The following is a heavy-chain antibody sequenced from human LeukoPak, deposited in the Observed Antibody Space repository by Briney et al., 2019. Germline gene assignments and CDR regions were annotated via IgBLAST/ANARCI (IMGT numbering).Heavy chain of an antibody. CDR1: GGTFSSYA. J-gene: IGHJ5*02. CDR2: IIPIFGTA. Sequence: ASVKVSCTASGGTFSSYAISWVRQAPGQGLEWMGGIIPIFGTANYAQKFQGRVTITADESTSTAYMELSSLRSEDTAVYYCARGRTVYAISSNWFDPWGQGTLVTVSS. D-gene: IGHD2-8*01. CDR3: ARGRTVYAISSNWFDP. V-gene: IGHV1-69*13.